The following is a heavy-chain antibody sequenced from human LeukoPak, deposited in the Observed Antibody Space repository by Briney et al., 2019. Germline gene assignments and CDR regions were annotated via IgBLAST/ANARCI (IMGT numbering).Heavy chain of an antibody. J-gene: IGHJ4*02. CDR2: ISGTGGTT. CDR3: AKDYDSLDY. D-gene: IGHD3-3*01. Sequence: PGGSLRLSCAASGFTFSSYAMSWVRQAPGKGLDWVSAISGTGGTTYYADSVKGRFTISRDNAKNTLYLQMNSLRAEDTAVYYCAKDYDSLDYWGQGTLVTVSS. CDR1: GFTFSSYA. V-gene: IGHV3-23*01.